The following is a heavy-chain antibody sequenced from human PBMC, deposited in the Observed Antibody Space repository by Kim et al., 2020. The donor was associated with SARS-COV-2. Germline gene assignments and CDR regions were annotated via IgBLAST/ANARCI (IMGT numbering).Heavy chain of an antibody. J-gene: IGHJ5*02. D-gene: IGHD3-10*01. CDR1: GGSINSGGYS. Sequence: SETLSLTCTVSGGSINSGGYSWSWIRQPPGKGLEYIGYIYHSGATYYNPSLKSRLTMSVDRSKNQFSLHLTSVTAADTAVYYCARNLVRGPLRVCFDPWGRGILDTVPS. V-gene: IGHV4-30-2*01. CDR2: IYHSGAT. CDR3: ARNLVRGPLRVCFDP.